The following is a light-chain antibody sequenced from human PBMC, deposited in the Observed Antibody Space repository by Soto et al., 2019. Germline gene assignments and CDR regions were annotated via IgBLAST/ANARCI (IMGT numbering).Light chain of an antibody. CDR2: WAS. Sequence: DIVMTQSPDSLAVSLGERATINFKSSQSVLYSSNNKNYLAWYQQKPGQPPKLLIYWASTRESGVPDRFSGSGSGTDFTLTISSLQAEDVAVYYCQQYYSIPPTFGGGTKVDI. J-gene: IGKJ4*01. CDR1: QSVLYSSNNKNY. V-gene: IGKV4-1*01. CDR3: QQYYSIPPT.